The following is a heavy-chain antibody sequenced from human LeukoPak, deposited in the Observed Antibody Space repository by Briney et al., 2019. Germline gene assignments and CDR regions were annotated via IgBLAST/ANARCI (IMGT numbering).Heavy chain of an antibody. D-gene: IGHD5-18*01. CDR1: GFTFSSYA. CDR2: ISGSDGST. J-gene: IGHJ4*02. Sequence: GGYLRLSCAASGFTFSSYAMSWVRQAPGKGLEWVSAISGSDGSTYYADSVKGRFTISRDNSKNTLYLQMNSLRAEDTAVYYCAKDSDTAMEKTNDYWGQGTLVTVSS. V-gene: IGHV3-23*01. CDR3: AKDSDTAMEKTNDY.